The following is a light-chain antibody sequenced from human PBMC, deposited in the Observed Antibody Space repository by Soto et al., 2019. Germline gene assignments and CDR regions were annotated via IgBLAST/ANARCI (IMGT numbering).Light chain of an antibody. CDR1: QSVSSSY. J-gene: IGKJ3*01. V-gene: IGKV3-20*01. CDR2: GAS. CDR3: QQYGSSPVT. Sequence: EIVLTQSPGTPSLSPGERATLSCRASQSVSSSYLAWYQQKPGQAPRLLIYGASSRATGIPDRFSGSGSGTDVTLTISRLEPEDFAVYYCQQYGSSPVTFGPGTKVDIK.